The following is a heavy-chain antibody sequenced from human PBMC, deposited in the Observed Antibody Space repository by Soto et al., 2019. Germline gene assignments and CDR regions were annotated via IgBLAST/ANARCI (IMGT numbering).Heavy chain of an antibody. J-gene: IGHJ4*02. CDR3: AHRVLRTVFGLVTTTAIYFDF. CDR2: IYWDDDK. Sequence: QITLNESGPTQVKPRQTLTLTCTFSVFSLTTIGVGVGWIRQSPGKAPEWLALIYWDDDKRYSPSLKSRLTITKDTSKNQVVLTMADLDPADTATYYCAHRVLRTVFGLVTTTAIYFDFWGQGTPVAVSS. CDR1: VFSLTTIGVG. D-gene: IGHD3-3*01. V-gene: IGHV2-5*02.